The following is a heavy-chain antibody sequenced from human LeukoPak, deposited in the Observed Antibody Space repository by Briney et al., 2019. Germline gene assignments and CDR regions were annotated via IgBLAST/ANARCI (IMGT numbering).Heavy chain of an antibody. V-gene: IGHV4-4*02. J-gene: IGHJ4*02. CDR3: ASPGAVAARSRYFDY. D-gene: IGHD6-6*01. CDR2: MYLSGTT. CDR1: GDSINSLDL. Sequence: PSETLSLTCTVSGDSINSLDLWSWVRQPPGKGLEWIGEMYLSGTTHSNPPVKSRVTISIDKSKNQFSLKLSSVTAADTAVYYCASPGAVAARSRYFDYWGQGTLVTVSS.